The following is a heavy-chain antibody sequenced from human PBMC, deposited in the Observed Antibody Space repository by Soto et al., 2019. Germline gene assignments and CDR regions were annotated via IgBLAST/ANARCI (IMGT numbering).Heavy chain of an antibody. CDR3: ARGPAGNYYYYGMDV. CDR1: GGSFSGYY. V-gene: IGHV4-34*01. J-gene: IGHJ6*02. Sequence: SETLSLTCAVYGGSFSGYYWSWIRQPPGKGLEWIGEINHSGSTNYNPSLKSRVTISVDTSKNQFSLKLSSVTAADTAVYYCARGPAGNYYYYGMDVWGQGTTVTAP. CDR2: INHSGST.